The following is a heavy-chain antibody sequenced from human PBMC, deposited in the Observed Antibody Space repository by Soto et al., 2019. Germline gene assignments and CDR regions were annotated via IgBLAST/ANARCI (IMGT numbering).Heavy chain of an antibody. J-gene: IGHJ5*02. D-gene: IGHD1-7*01. CDR2: INPNSGGT. CDR3: ARAPMTGTTSVWIDP. Sequence: GASVKVSCKASGYTFTGYYMHWVRQAPGQGLEWMGWINPNSGGTNYAQKFQGRVTMTRDTSISTAYMELSRLRSDDTAVYYCARAPMTGTTSVWIDPWGQGTLVTVSS. CDR1: GYTFTGYY. V-gene: IGHV1-2*02.